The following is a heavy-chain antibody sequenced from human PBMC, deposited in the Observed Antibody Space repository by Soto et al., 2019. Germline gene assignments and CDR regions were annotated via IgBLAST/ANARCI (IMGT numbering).Heavy chain of an antibody. CDR2: ISYDGDNQ. D-gene: IGHD3-22*01. CDR3: VSPHSDSSNAFDL. V-gene: IGHV3-30-3*01. CDR1: GFSFSHYA. Sequence: PGGSLRLSCAASGFSFSHYAMHWVRQPPGKGLEWVALISYDGDNQYFTDSVRGRFNLSRDNSKTTVYLEMNSLRLDDTATYYCVSPHSDSSNAFDLWGQGALVTVS. J-gene: IGHJ5*02.